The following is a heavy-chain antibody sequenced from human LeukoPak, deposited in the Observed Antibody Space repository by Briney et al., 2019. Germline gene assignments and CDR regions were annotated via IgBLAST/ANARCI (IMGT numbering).Heavy chain of an antibody. CDR1: GFTFSSYA. J-gene: IGHJ4*02. D-gene: IGHD2-2*01. CDR3: ASRPAPSLGPLDY. V-gene: IGHV3-23*01. CDR2: TSGSGGST. Sequence: GGSLRLSCAASGFTFSSYAMSRVRQAPGKGLEWVSATSGSGGSTYYADAVKGRFTVSRDNSKSTLYLHMNNLRVDDTAIYYCASRPAPSLGPLDYWGQGTLVTVSS.